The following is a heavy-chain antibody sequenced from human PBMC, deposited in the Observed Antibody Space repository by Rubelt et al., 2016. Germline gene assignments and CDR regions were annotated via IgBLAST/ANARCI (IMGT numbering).Heavy chain of an antibody. J-gene: IGHJ6*02. CDR2: INPNSGGT. Sequence: QVQLVQSGAEVKKPGASVKVSCKASGYTFTGYYMHWVRQAPGQGLEWMGWINPNSGGTNYAQKFQGRVTMTRDTSISTAYMERGRLRSDDTAVYYCAREVVVPAARGFDYYYGMDVWGQGTTVTVSS. CDR1: GYTFTGYY. V-gene: IGHV1-2*02. CDR3: AREVVVPAARGFDYYYGMDV. D-gene: IGHD2-2*01.